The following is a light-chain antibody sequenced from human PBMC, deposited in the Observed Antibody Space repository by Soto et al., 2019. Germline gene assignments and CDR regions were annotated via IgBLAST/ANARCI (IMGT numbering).Light chain of an antibody. J-gene: IGKJ3*01. CDR1: QSLLHSNGYNY. V-gene: IGKV2-28*01. CDR2: LGS. Sequence: ETMMTQPPLSLPVTPGEPASLSCRSSQSLLHSNGYNYLDWYLQKPGQSPQLLIYLGSNRASGVPDRFSGSGSGTDFTLKITRVEAEDVGIYYCMQALQSPPTFGSGTKVDI. CDR3: MQALQSPPT.